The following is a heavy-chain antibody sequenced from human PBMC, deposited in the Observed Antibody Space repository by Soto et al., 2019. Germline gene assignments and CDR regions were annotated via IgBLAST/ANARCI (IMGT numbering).Heavy chain of an antibody. CDR3: ARTGSHIWGSYRPAPKNRLFDY. CDR1: GGSFSGYY. Sequence: SETLSLTCAVYGGSFSGYYWSWIRQPPGKGLEWIGEINHSGSTNYNPSLKSRVTISVDTSKNQFSLKLSSVTAADTAVYYCARTGSHIWGSYRPAPKNRLFDYWGQGTLVTVSS. CDR2: INHSGST. V-gene: IGHV4-34*01. D-gene: IGHD3-16*02. J-gene: IGHJ4*02.